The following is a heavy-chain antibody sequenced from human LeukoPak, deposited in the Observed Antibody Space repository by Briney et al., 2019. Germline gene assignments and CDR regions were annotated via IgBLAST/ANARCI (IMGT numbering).Heavy chain of an antibody. J-gene: IGHJ4*02. CDR2: IYNSGST. CDR3: ARRPTVTTFFDY. Sequence: SETLSLTCTVSGGSISGSSYYWSWIRQPPGKGLEWIGYIYNSGSTNYNPSLKSRVTISVDTSKNQFSLKLSSVTAADTAVYYCARRPTVTTFFDYWGQGTLVTVSS. CDR1: GGSISGSSYY. V-gene: IGHV4-61*01. D-gene: IGHD4-17*01.